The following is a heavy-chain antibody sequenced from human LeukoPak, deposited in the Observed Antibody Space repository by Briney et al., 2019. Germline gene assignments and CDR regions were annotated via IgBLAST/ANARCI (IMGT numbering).Heavy chain of an antibody. CDR2: INPNSGGT. CDR3: ARGGIWFGELFDAFDI. J-gene: IGHJ3*02. V-gene: IGHV1-2*02. D-gene: IGHD3-10*01. CDR1: GYTFTGYY. Sequence: ASVKVSCKASGYTFTGYYMHWVRQAPGQGLEWMGWINPNSGGTNYAQKFQGRVTMTRDTSISTAYMELSRLRSDDTAVYYCARGGIWFGELFDAFDIWGQGTMVTVSS.